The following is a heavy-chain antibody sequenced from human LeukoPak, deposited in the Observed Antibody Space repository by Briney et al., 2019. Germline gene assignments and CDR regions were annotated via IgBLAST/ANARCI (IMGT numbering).Heavy chain of an antibody. V-gene: IGHV3-48*03. J-gene: IGHJ4*02. CDR3: ARGVNYVPFDY. Sequence: GGSLRLSCVVSGFTFGNDEMNWLRQTPGKGLEWVAYISSCGSPNHYGESEKGRFTISRDNAKNPLCRRMSSLITGDTGVDYCARGVNYVPFDYGGRGARVAVP. CDR1: GFTFGNDE. CDR2: ISSCGSPN. D-gene: IGHD3-16*01.